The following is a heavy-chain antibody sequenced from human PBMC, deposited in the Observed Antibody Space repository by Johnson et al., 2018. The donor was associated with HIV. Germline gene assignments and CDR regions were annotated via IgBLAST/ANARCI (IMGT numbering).Heavy chain of an antibody. J-gene: IGHJ3*01. D-gene: IGHD6-19*01. CDR2: INSDGSST. Sequence: VQLVESGGGLVQPGGSLRLSCAASGFTFSSYWMHWVRQAPGKGLVWVARINSDGSSTSYEESVKCRLTISIDNTKNTRYLQMNSLRDEDTAVYYCAGEPGYSIGPDAFDLWGQGTMVTVSS. V-gene: IGHV3-74*01. CDR3: AGEPGYSIGPDAFDL. CDR1: GFTFSSYW.